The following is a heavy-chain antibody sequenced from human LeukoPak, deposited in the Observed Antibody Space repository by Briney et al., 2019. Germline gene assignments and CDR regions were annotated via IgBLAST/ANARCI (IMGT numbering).Heavy chain of an antibody. J-gene: IGHJ4*02. CDR3: ARVKNNYYDSSGYSD. D-gene: IGHD3-22*01. Sequence: GGSLRLSCAASGFTFSSYWMHWVRQAPGKGLVWVSRINSDGSSTSYADSVKGRFTISRDNAKNTLYLQMNSLRAEDTAVYYCARVKNNYYDSSGYSDWGQGTLVTVSS. CDR1: GFTFSSYW. V-gene: IGHV3-74*01. CDR2: INSDGSST.